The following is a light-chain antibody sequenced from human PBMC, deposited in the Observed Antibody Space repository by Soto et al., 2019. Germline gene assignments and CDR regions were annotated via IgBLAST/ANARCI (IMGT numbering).Light chain of an antibody. V-gene: IGKV1-8*01. CDR2: AAS. CDR3: QQYYSYSWT. Sequence: AIRMTQSPSSLSASTGDRVTITFRASQGISSYLAWYQQKPGKAPKLLIYAASTLQSGVPSRFSGSGSGTDFTLTISCLQSEDFATYYCQQYYSYSWTFGQGTK. CDR1: QGISSY. J-gene: IGKJ1*01.